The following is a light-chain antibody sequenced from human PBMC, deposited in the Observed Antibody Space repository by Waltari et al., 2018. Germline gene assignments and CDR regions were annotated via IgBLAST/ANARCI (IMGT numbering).Light chain of an antibody. J-gene: IGLJ2*01. Sequence: QSALTLPPSASGSPGHSVTISCTGTRSDVGGSAYVAMYHQHPGQAPKLLIHEGTERPAGVPARFSGSKSGSAASRTVSGLQAEDEADYYCASYAGSNNLVFGGGTKLTVL. V-gene: IGLV2-8*01. CDR1: RSDVGGSAY. CDR2: EGT. CDR3: ASYAGSNNLV.